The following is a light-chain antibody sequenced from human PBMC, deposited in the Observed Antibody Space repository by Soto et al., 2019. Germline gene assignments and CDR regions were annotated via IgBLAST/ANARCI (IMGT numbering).Light chain of an antibody. V-gene: IGKV1-39*01. J-gene: IGKJ4*01. CDR2: AAS. CDR3: QQSYRTPLT. CDR1: QSISIY. Sequence: DIQMTKSPSSLSASVGDRVTITCRASQSISIYLNWYQQKPGKAPKLLIYAASSLQSGVPSRFSGSGSGTDFNLTISSLQPEDFATYYCQQSYRTPLTFGGGTKVEIK.